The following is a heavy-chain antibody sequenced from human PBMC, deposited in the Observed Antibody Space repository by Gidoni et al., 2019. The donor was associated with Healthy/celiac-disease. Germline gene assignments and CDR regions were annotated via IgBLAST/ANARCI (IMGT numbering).Heavy chain of an antibody. J-gene: IGHJ4*02. Sequence: QVQLVESRGRVAQPGRPLRLPCAASGFPSSSYGMHWVRQAPGKGLEWVAVIWYDGSNKYYADSVKGRFTISRDNSKNTLYLQMNGLRAEDTAVYYCASAQAAYWGQGTLVTVSS. CDR1: GFPSSSYG. V-gene: IGHV3-33*01. D-gene: IGHD6-13*01. CDR3: ASAQAAY. CDR2: IWYDGSNK.